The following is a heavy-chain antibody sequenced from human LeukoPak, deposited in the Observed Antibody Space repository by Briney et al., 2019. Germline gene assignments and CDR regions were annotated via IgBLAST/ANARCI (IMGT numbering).Heavy chain of an antibody. CDR3: ARDNREQQLVPPTFDY. J-gene: IGHJ4*02. CDR1: GFTFSSYA. D-gene: IGHD6-13*01. CDR2: ISGSGGST. Sequence: GGSLRLSCAASGFTFSSYAMSWVRQAPGKGLEWVSAISGSGGSTYYADSVKGRFTISRDNSKNTLYLQMNSLRAEDTAVYYCARDNREQQLVPPTFDYWGQGTLVTVSS. V-gene: IGHV3-23*01.